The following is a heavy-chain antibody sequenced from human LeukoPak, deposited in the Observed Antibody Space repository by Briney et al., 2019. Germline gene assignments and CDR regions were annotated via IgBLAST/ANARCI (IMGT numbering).Heavy chain of an antibody. D-gene: IGHD6-19*01. Sequence: PGGYLRLSCAASRFAFSDYEMNWVRQAPGKGLEWVSYISSGGSIIHYADSVKGRFTISRDNSKNTLYLQMNSLRAEDTAVYYCAKGIYSSGWSYFDYWGHGTLVTVSS. V-gene: IGHV3-48*03. CDR3: AKGIYSSGWSYFDY. J-gene: IGHJ4*01. CDR1: RFAFSDYE. CDR2: ISSGGSII.